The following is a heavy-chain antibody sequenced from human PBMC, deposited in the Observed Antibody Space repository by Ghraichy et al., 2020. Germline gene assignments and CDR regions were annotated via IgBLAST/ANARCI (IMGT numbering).Heavy chain of an antibody. CDR3: ARDCSHYDSSGYFYRAAAEYFFDY. D-gene: IGHD3-22*01. V-gene: IGHV3-23*01. CDR1: GFSFSSYA. J-gene: IGHJ4*02. Sequence: GGSLRLSCAASGFSFSSYAMSWVRQAPGKGLEWVSGISATDGSTYYADSVRGRFTISRHNSKNTVYLQMNSLRAEDTAVYYCARDCSHYDSSGYFYRAAAEYFFDYWGQGPLVTVSS. CDR2: ISATDGST.